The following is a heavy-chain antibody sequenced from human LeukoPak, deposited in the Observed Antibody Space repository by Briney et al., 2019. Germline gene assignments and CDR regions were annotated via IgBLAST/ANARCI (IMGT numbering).Heavy chain of an antibody. V-gene: IGHV3-30*18. J-gene: IGHJ6*02. Sequence: PGRSLRLSCAASGFTFSSYGMHRVRQAPGKGLEWVAVISYDRSNKYYADSVKGRFTISRDNSKNTLYLQMNSLRAEDTAVYYCAKNYDSSGYYARMDVWGQGTTVTVSS. CDR3: AKNYDSSGYYARMDV. CDR2: ISYDRSNK. D-gene: IGHD3-22*01. CDR1: GFTFSSYG.